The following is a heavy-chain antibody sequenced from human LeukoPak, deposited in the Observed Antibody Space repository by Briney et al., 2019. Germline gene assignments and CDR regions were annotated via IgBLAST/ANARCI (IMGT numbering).Heavy chain of an antibody. CDR3: ARTHCSSTSGDIDWFDP. V-gene: IGHV1-69*04. J-gene: IGHJ5*02. Sequence: SVKVSCKASVGTFSSHAISWVRQAPGQGREWMGRIIPILGIANYAQKFQGRVTITADKSTSTAYMELSSLRSEATAVYYCARTHCSSTSGDIDWFDPWGQGTLVTVSS. CDR1: VGTFSSHA. CDR2: IIPILGIA. D-gene: IGHD2-2*02.